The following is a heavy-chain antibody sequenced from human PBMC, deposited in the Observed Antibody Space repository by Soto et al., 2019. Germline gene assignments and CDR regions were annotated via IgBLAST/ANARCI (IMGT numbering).Heavy chain of an antibody. CDR3: ASLNNWNDAGNFDY. D-gene: IGHD1-20*01. J-gene: IGHJ4*02. CDR1: GGTFSSYA. CDR2: IIPIFGTA. Sequence: SVKVSCKASGGTFSSYAISWVRQAPGQGLEWMGGIIPIFGTANYAQKFQGRVTITADESTSTAYMELSSLRSEDTAVYYCASLNNWNDAGNFDYWGQGTLVTVSS. V-gene: IGHV1-69*13.